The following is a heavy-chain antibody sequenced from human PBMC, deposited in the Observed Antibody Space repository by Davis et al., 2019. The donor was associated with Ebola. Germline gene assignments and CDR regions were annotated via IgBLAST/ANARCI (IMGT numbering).Heavy chain of an antibody. Sequence: GESLKISCAASGFTFSSYAMHWVRQAPGKGLVWVSRINGDGSSTSHADSVKGRFTISRDNAKNTLYLQMNSLRAEDTAVYYCASGVAVYGGNLLDYWGQGTLVTVSS. D-gene: IGHD4-23*01. CDR1: GFTFSSYA. CDR3: ASGVAVYGGNLLDY. J-gene: IGHJ4*02. V-gene: IGHV3-74*01. CDR2: INGDGSST.